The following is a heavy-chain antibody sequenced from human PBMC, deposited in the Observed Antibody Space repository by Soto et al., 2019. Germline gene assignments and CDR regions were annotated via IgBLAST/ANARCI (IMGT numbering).Heavy chain of an antibody. Sequence: QVQLVQSGAEVKKPGSSVKVSCKASGGTFSSYTISWVRQAPGQGLEWMGRIIPILGIANYAQKFQGRVTITADKSTSTAYMELSSLRSEDTAVYCCARERSGTDYYYYMDVWGKGTTVTVSS. CDR1: GGTFSSYT. CDR3: ARERSGTDYYYYMDV. J-gene: IGHJ6*03. CDR2: IIPILGIA. D-gene: IGHD2-8*02. V-gene: IGHV1-69*08.